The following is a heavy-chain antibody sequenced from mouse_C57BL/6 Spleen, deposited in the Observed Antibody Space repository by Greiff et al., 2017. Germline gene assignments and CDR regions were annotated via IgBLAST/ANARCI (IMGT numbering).Heavy chain of an antibody. CDR1: GYTFTSYW. V-gene: IGHV1-74*01. Sequence: QVQLQQPGAELVKPGASVKVSCKASGYTFTSYWMHWVKQRPGQGLEWIGRIHPSDSDTNYNQKFKGKATLTVDKSSSTAYMQLSSLTSEDSAVXYCAKFYGYDEKAWFAYWGQGTLVTVSA. D-gene: IGHD2-2*01. CDR2: IHPSDSDT. J-gene: IGHJ3*01. CDR3: AKFYGYDEKAWFAY.